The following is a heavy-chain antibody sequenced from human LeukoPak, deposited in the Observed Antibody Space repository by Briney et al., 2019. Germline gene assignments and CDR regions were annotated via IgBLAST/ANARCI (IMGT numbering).Heavy chain of an antibody. Sequence: SETLSLTCTVSGGSISSSSYYWGWIRQPPRKGLEWIGSIYYSGSTYYNPSLKSRVTISVDTSKNQFSLKLSSVTAAHTAVYYCARHVLSGYLNYWYFDLWGRGTLVTVSS. CDR1: GGSISSSSYY. V-gene: IGHV4-39*01. D-gene: IGHD3-3*01. CDR2: IYYSGST. CDR3: ARHVLSGYLNYWYFDL. J-gene: IGHJ2*01.